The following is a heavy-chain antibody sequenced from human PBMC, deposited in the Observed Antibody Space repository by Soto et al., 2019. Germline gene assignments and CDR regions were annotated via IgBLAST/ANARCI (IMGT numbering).Heavy chain of an antibody. CDR2: IGSRGDST. Sequence: PGGSLRLSSAASGFTFSSFAMSWVRQAPGKGLEWVSAIGSRGDSTYYADSVKGRFTISRDNSKNTLYLQMNSLRAEDTAVYYCAKDLIYGYNSGRPFDSWGQGTLVTVSS. J-gene: IGHJ4*02. CDR3: AKDLIYGYNSGRPFDS. V-gene: IGHV3-23*01. CDR1: GFTFSSFA. D-gene: IGHD6-19*01.